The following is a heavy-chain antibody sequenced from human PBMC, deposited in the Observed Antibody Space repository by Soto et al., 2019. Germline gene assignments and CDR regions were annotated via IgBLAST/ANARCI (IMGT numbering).Heavy chain of an antibody. CDR3: AHSSGRSGDY. CDR1: GFSLTTSGVG. CDR2: LYLDDDK. Sequence: QITLKESGPTLVKPTQTLTLTCTFSGFSLTTSGVGVGWIRQPPGKALEWLALLYLDDDKRYSPSLKSRLTITMDTPNNQVVLTMTNMDPVDTGPYFCAHSSGRSGDYWGQGTLVTVSS. J-gene: IGHJ4*02. D-gene: IGHD3-10*01. V-gene: IGHV2-5*02.